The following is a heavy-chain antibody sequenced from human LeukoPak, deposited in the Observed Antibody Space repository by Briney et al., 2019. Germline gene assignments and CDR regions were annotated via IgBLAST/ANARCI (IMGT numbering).Heavy chain of an antibody. CDR2: ISTSSSYI. D-gene: IGHD2-15*01. V-gene: IGHV3-21*01. J-gene: IGHJ4*02. CDR1: GFTFSSYS. CDR3: APRVVGSAPFDY. Sequence: PGGSLRLSCAASGFTFSSYSMNWVRQAPGKGLEWVSFISTSSSYIHNADSVKGRFTISRDNAENSLYLQMNSLRAEDTAVYYCAPRVVGSAPFDYWGQGTLVTVSS.